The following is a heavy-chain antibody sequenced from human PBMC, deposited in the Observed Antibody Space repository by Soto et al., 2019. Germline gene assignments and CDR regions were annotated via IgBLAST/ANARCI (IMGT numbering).Heavy chain of an antibody. J-gene: IGHJ5*02. CDR1: GFTFSSYW. CDR2: IKQDGSEK. CDR3: ARGYDSMITQKDNWFDP. V-gene: IGHV3-7*01. Sequence: PGGSLRLSCAASGFTFSSYWMSWVRQAPGKGLEWVANIKQDGSEKYYVDSVKGRFTISRDNAKNSLYLQMNSLRAEDTAVYYCARGYDSMITQKDNWFDPWGQGTLVTVSS. D-gene: IGHD3-22*01.